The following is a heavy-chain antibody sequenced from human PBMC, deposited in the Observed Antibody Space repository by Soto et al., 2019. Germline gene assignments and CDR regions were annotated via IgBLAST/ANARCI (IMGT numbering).Heavy chain of an antibody. J-gene: IGHJ4*02. CDR3: APWGGKVGGVDY. Sequence: QITLKESGPTLVKPTQTLTLTCTFSGFSLSTSGVGVGWIRQPPGKALEWLALIYWDDVKRYSPSLKSRLTSTKDTSKNQVVLTMTNMDPVDTAPSYCAPWGGKVGGVDYWGQGTLVTVSS. D-gene: IGHD3-16*01. V-gene: IGHV2-5*02. CDR2: IYWDDVK. CDR1: GFSLSTSGVG.